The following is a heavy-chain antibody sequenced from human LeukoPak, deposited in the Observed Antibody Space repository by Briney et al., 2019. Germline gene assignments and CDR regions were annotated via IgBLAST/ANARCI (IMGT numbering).Heavy chain of an antibody. D-gene: IGHD3-10*01. CDR1: GFTFSSYS. CDR3: ARMPGGSGTSDDY. J-gene: IGHJ4*02. V-gene: IGHV3-21*01. Sequence: GGSLRLSCAASGFTFSSYSMNWVRQAPGKGLEWVSSISSGSGYIYYADSVKGRFTISRDNARNSLYLQMNSLRAEDTAVYYCARMPGGSGTSDDYWGQGTLVTVSS. CDR2: ISSGSGYI.